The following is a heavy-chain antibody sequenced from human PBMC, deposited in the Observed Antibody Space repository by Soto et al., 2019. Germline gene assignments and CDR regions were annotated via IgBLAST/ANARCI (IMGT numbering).Heavy chain of an antibody. D-gene: IGHD3-16*01. Sequence: QVRLQQSGPGLVKPSETVSLTCDVSSVSITSSNWWTWVRQPPGKGLEWLGKISHSGTVNYNATLRSRVTISVAKPKNQLSLKLMSVTAADTAVYSCARDYDGFDYWGPGILVTVSS. V-gene: IGHV4-4*02. CDR1: SVSITSSNW. CDR2: ISHSGTV. CDR3: ARDYDGFDY. J-gene: IGHJ4*02.